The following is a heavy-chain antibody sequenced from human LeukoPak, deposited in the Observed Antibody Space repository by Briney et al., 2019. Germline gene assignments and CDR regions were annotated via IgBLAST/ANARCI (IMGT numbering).Heavy chain of an antibody. D-gene: IGHD3-10*01. CDR3: ARWKTYYYGSGSYYVDY. Sequence: SETLSLTCTVSSGSISSRSYYWGWIRQPPGKGLEWIGSIYYSGSTYYNPSLKSRVTISVDTSKNQFSLKLNSVTAADTAVYYCARWKTYYYGSGSYYVDYWGQGTLVTVSS. CDR2: IYYSGST. V-gene: IGHV4-39*01. J-gene: IGHJ4*02. CDR1: SGSISSRSYY.